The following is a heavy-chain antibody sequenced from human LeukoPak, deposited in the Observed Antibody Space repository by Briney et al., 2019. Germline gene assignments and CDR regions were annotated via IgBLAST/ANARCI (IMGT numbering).Heavy chain of an antibody. D-gene: IGHD6-13*01. V-gene: IGHV4-39*01. Sequence: SETLSLTCTVSGDSISSSSYYWGWIRQPPGKGLEWIGSIYYSGSTYYNPSLKSRVTISGDTSKNQFSLKLSSVTAADTAVYYCARLLGRWLAAAVYWGQGTLVTVSS. CDR1: GDSISSSSYY. CDR2: IYYSGST. J-gene: IGHJ4*02. CDR3: ARLLGRWLAAAVY.